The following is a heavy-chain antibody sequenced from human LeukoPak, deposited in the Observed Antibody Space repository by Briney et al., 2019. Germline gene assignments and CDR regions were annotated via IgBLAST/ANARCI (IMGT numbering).Heavy chain of an antibody. CDR2: IYYSGST. J-gene: IGHJ4*02. CDR3: ARDSSGSYPAPGQFDY. CDR1: GVSISSSNYY. D-gene: IGHD1-26*01. V-gene: IGHV4-61*01. Sequence: SETLSLTCTVSGVSISSSNYYWGWIRQPPGKGLEWIGYIYYSGSTNYNPSLKSRVTISVDTSKNQFSLKLSSVTAADTAVYYCARDSSGSYPAPGQFDYWGQGTLVTVSS.